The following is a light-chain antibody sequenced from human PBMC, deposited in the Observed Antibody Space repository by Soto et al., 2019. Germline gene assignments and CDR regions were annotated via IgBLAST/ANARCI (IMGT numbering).Light chain of an antibody. Sequence: EIVMTQSPATLSVSPGERATLSCRASQSVRGNLAWYQQKPGQAPRLLIYGASTRATGIPARFSGSGSGTEFTLTISSLQSEDFAVYYCQQYNNWPRTFGQGTKVDIK. CDR1: QSVRGN. J-gene: IGKJ1*01. CDR3: QQYNNWPRT. CDR2: GAS. V-gene: IGKV3-15*01.